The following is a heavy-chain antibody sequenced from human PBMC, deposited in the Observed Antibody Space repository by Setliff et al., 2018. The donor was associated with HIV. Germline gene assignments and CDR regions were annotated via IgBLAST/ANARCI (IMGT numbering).Heavy chain of an antibody. CDR3: ARCYYNFWSGYPLDYMDV. CDR1: GGSISSSSYY. D-gene: IGHD3-3*01. V-gene: IGHV4-39*01. J-gene: IGHJ6*03. CDR2: IYYSGST. Sequence: SETLSLTCTVSGGSISSSSYYWGWIRQPPGKGLEWIGNIYYSGSTYYNPSLKSRVTISVDTSKNQFSLKLSSVTAADTAVYYCARCYYNFWSGYPLDYMDVWGKGTTVTVSS.